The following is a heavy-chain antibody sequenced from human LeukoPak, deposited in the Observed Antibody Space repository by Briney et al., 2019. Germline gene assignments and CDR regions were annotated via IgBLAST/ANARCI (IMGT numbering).Heavy chain of an antibody. CDR1: GYTLTELS. J-gene: IGHJ4*02. V-gene: IGHV1-24*01. D-gene: IGHD3-22*01. Sequence: ASVKVSCKVSGYTLTELSMHWVRQAPGKGLEWMGGFDPEDGETIYAQKFQGRVTMTEDTSTDTAYMELSSLRSEDTAVYYCAASITMIVVAPDETLGYWGQGTLVTVSS. CDR2: FDPEDGET. CDR3: AASITMIVVAPDETLGY.